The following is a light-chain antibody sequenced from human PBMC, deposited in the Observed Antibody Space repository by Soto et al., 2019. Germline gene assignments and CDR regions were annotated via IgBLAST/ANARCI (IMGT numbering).Light chain of an antibody. V-gene: IGLV2-14*01. CDR3: SSYTSSSLYV. J-gene: IGLJ1*01. CDR2: EVS. Sequence: QSALTQPASVSGSPGQSITISCTGTSSDVGGYKYVSWYQQHPGKAPKLMIYEVSNRPSGVSKRFSGSKSGNTSSLTISGLQAEDEADYYCSSYTSSSLYVFGTGTKLTVL. CDR1: SSDVGGYKY.